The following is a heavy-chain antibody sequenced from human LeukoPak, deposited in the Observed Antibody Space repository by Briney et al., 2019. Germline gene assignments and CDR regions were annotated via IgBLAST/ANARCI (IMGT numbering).Heavy chain of an antibody. CDR2: ISGSGGST. D-gene: IGHD1-1*01. CDR3: AKGEEETGYGMDV. CDR1: GFTFSSYA. Sequence: GGSLRLSCAASGFTFSSYAMSWVRQAPGKGLEWVSAISGSGGSTYYADSVKGRFTISRDNSKNTLNLQMNSLRGEDTAVYYCAKGEEETGYGMDVWGQGTTVTVSS. V-gene: IGHV3-23*01. J-gene: IGHJ6*02.